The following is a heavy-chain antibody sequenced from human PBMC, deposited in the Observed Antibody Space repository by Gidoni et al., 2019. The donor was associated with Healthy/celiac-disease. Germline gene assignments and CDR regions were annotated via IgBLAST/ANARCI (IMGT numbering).Heavy chain of an antibody. J-gene: IGHJ5*02. Sequence: EVQLVESGGGLVKPGGSLRLSCAASGFTFSSYSMNWVRQAPGKGLGWVSSISSSSSYIYYADSVKGRFTISRDNAKNSLYLQMNSLRAEDTAVYYCARDHRRTIWFDPWGQGTLVTVSS. D-gene: IGHD3-10*01. V-gene: IGHV3-21*01. CDR3: ARDHRRTIWFDP. CDR2: ISSSSSYI. CDR1: GFTFSSYS.